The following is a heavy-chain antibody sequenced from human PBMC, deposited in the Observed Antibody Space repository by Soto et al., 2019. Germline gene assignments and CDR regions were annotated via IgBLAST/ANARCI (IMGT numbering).Heavy chain of an antibody. V-gene: IGHV3-15*01. CDR2: IKSKADGETT. CDR3: AADSPGGSYPIDY. D-gene: IGHD1-26*01. J-gene: IGHJ4*02. CDR1: AFTFTSAW. Sequence: PGGSLRLSCAASAFTFTSAWMTWVRQAPGKGLEWVGHIKSKADGETTHYAAPVKGRYTLSRDDSKNTLYLQMNTQKTDVTTVYYWAADSPGGSYPIDYWGQGTLVTVSS.